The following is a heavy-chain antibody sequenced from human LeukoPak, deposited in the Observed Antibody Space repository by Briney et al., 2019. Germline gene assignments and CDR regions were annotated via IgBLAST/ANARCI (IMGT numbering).Heavy chain of an antibody. CDR1: GASIDSYY. Sequence: PSETLSLTCTISGASIDSYYWSWIRQPPGKGLEWIGYIYYSGTTNYNPSLKRRVTISVDTSRTQFSLKLSSVTAADTAVYYCARTTEGGYTYNYFYYYYMDVWGKGTTVTISS. V-gene: IGHV4-59*01. CDR2: IYYSGTT. CDR3: ARTTEGGYTYNYFYYYYMDV. J-gene: IGHJ6*03. D-gene: IGHD5-18*01.